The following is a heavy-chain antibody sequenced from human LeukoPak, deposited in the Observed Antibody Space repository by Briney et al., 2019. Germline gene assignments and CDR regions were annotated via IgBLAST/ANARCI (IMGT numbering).Heavy chain of an antibody. CDR2: IKQDGSEK. CDR1: GFTFSSYW. J-gene: IGHJ4*02. Sequence: PGGSLRLSCAASGFTFSSYWMSWVRQAPGKGLEWVANIKQDGSEKYYVDSVKGRFTISRDNAKNSLYLQMNSLRAEDTAVYYCARSRLGRTTNPFDFWGQGSTVTVFS. CDR3: ARSRLGRTTNPFDF. V-gene: IGHV3-7*04. D-gene: IGHD1-14*01.